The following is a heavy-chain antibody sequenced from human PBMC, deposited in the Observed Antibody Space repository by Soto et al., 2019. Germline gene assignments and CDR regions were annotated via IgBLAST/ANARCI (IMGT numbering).Heavy chain of an antibody. D-gene: IGHD3-22*01. CDR1: SGSISSGGYS. J-gene: IGHJ4*02. V-gene: IGHV4-30-2*01. CDR2: IYPRGPT. CDR3: ARGEHLYDCSARGCYFGS. Sequence: QLQLPELGTGLVKPSQTPSLTCSVSSGSISSGGYSWSWIRQPPGTGLGWMGYIYPRGPTSYNPSGGRRVRISIDTSKHQISLDLRSVTAAYRAVYDCARGEHLYDCSARGCYFGSWGLGCLVTVSS.